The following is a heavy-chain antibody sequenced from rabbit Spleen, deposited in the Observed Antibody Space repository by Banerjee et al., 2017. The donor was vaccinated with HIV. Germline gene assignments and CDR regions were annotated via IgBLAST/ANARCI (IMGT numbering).Heavy chain of an antibody. CDR2: INIVTGKS. D-gene: IGHD2-1*01. Sequence: QEQLEESGGGLVKPEGSLTLTCKASGVSLNDKDVMCWVRQAPGKGLEWIACINIVTGKSVYASWAKGRFTMSRTSSTTVTLQMTSLTAADTATYFCATYVDYDGDFDLWGPGTLVTVS. CDR1: GVSLNDKDV. V-gene: IGHV1S45*01. CDR3: ATYVDYDGDFDL. J-gene: IGHJ4*01.